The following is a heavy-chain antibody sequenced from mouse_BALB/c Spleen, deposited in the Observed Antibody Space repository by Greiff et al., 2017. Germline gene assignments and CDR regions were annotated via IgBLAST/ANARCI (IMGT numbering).Heavy chain of an antibody. CDR1: GFSLTSYG. Sequence: QVQLKESGPGLVAPSQSLSITCTVSGFSLTSYGVHWVRQPPGKGLEWLGVIWAGGSTNYNSALMSRLSISKDNSKSQVFLKMNSLQTDDTAMYYCARGIYYDYDGRQAWFAYWGQGTLVTVSA. J-gene: IGHJ3*01. CDR2: IWAGGST. D-gene: IGHD2-4*01. V-gene: IGHV2-9*02. CDR3: ARGIYYDYDGRQAWFAY.